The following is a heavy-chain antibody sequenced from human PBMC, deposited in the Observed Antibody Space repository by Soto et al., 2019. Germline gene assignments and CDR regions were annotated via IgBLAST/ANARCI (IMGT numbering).Heavy chain of an antibody. V-gene: IGHV3-66*01. Sequence: EVQLVESGGGLVQPGGSLRLSCAASGFTVSSNYMSWVRQAPGKGLEWVSVIYSGGSTYYADSVKGRFTISRDNSKNTLYLQMNSLRADDTAVYYCARGGGDCSGGSCYFWRYYFDYWGQGTLVNVSS. D-gene: IGHD2-15*01. CDR1: GFTVSSNY. CDR3: ARGGGDCSGGSCYFWRYYFDY. J-gene: IGHJ4*02. CDR2: IYSGGST.